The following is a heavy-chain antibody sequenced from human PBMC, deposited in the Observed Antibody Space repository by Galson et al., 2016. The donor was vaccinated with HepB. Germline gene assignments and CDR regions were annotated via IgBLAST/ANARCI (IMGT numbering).Heavy chain of an antibody. CDR3: AKHPDYDIVTAYYMDV. D-gene: IGHD3-9*01. CDR2: ISGSGGT. Sequence: SLRLSCAASGFTFSSYAMSWVRQAPGKGLEWVSAISGSGGTNYADSVKGRFTISRVKSKNTLYLQMNRLRAEDTAVYYCAKHPDYDIVTAYYMDVWGKGTTVTVSS. V-gene: IGHV3-23*01. CDR1: GFTFSSYA. J-gene: IGHJ6*03.